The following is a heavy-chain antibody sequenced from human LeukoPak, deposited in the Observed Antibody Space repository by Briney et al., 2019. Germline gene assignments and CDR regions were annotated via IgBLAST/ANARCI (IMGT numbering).Heavy chain of an antibody. CDR3: ARWIQLG. J-gene: IGHJ4*02. D-gene: IGHD5-18*01. V-gene: IGHV3-23*01. CDR2: ISGSGGGT. Sequence: GGSLRLSCAASGFTFSTYAMSWVRQAAGKGLEWVSLISGSGGGTYYADSVKGRFTISRDNAKNSLYLQMNSLRAEDTAVYYCARWIQLGGGQGTLVTVSS. CDR1: GFTFSTYA.